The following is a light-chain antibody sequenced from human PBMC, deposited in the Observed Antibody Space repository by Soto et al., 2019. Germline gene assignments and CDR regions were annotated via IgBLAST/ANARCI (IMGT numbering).Light chain of an antibody. J-gene: IGLJ1*01. V-gene: IGLV2-14*03. Sequence: QSVLTQPASVSGSPGQSITVSCTGTSSDVGGYNFVSWYQQHPGKAPKLMIYEVTSRPSGVSNRFSGSKSGNTASLTISGLQAEDEADYYCNSYTTSSTHVFGTGTKLTVL. CDR1: SSDVGGYNF. CDR3: NSYTTSSTHV. CDR2: EVT.